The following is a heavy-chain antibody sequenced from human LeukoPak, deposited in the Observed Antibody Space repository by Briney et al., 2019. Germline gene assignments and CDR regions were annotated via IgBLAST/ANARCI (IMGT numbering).Heavy chain of an antibody. V-gene: IGHV3-23*01. Sequence: GSLRLSCAASGFTFSSYAMSWVRQAPGKGLEWVSAISGSGGSTYYADSVKGRFTISRDNSKNTLYLQMNSLRAEDTAVYYCAKAHGDDFWSGYYSDYWGQGTLVTVSS. CDR2: ISGSGGST. D-gene: IGHD3-3*01. CDR3: AKAHGDDFWSGYYSDY. CDR1: GFTFSSYA. J-gene: IGHJ4*02.